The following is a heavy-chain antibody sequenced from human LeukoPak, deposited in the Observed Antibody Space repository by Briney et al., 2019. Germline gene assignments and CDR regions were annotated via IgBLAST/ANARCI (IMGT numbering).Heavy chain of an antibody. CDR3: ARVKDSYYYGLGSHAPDY. Sequence: GGSLTLPCAASGFTFSSYWMSWVRQAPGKGLEWVANIKQDGSEKYYVDSVKGRFTISRDNAKNSLYLQIHSVRAEDTAVYYCARVKDSYYYGLGSHAPDYWLRRAQVTVSS. CDR1: GFTFSSYW. V-gene: IGHV3-7*01. D-gene: IGHD3-10*01. J-gene: IGHJ4*02. CDR2: IKQDGSEK.